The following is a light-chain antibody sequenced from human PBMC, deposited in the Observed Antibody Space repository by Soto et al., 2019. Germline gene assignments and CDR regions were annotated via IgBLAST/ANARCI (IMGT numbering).Light chain of an antibody. CDR2: GAS. CDR1: QSVSSD. Sequence: EIVLTQAPATLSLSPGERATLSRRASQSVSSDLAWYHQKPGQAPRLLIYGASNRATGIPERFSGSGSGTDFTLTIGRLEPQDSAMYYCQQYVISVTFGQGTRLEIK. CDR3: QQYVISVT. V-gene: IGKV3-20*01. J-gene: IGKJ5*01.